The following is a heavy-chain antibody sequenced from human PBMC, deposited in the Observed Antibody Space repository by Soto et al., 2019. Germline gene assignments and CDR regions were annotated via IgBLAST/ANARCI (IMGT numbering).Heavy chain of an antibody. CDR3: ARGPYYYDSSAYPDY. Sequence: PRGSLRLSCAASGFTFSTYSMNWVRQAPGKGLEWVSSISSSSNYIYYADSMKGRFTISRDNAKNSLYLQMNSLRAEDTAVYYCARGPYYYDSSAYPDYWGQGTLVTVSS. CDR2: ISSSSNYI. D-gene: IGHD3-22*01. J-gene: IGHJ4*02. CDR1: GFTFSTYS. V-gene: IGHV3-21*01.